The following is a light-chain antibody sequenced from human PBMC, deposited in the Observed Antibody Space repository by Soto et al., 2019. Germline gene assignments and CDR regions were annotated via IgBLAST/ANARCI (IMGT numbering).Light chain of an antibody. Sequence: QSALTQPASVSGSPGQSITISCTGTSSDVGSYNLVSWYQHHPGKAPKLMIYEVNRRPSGVSNRFSGSKSGNTASLTISGLQAEDEADYYCCSYAGSSTFVVFGGGTKLTVL. J-gene: IGLJ2*01. V-gene: IGLV2-23*02. CDR1: SSDVGSYNL. CDR3: CSYAGSSTFVV. CDR2: EVN.